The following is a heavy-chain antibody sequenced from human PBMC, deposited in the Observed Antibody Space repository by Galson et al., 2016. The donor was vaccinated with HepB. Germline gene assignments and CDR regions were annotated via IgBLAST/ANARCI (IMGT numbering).Heavy chain of an antibody. D-gene: IGHD1/OR15-1a*01. CDR2: IYQTGTA. J-gene: IGHJ4*02. CDR1: GDSISNNYW. V-gene: IGHV4-4*02. CDR3: ARGTLGTTATMAFDY. Sequence: SETLSLTCAVSGDSISNNYWWSWLRQSPGKGLEWLGEIYQTGTANYNPSFTSRATISVDKSKNQFSLRLASVTAAATAMYYCARGTLGTTATMAFDYWGQGTLVTVSS.